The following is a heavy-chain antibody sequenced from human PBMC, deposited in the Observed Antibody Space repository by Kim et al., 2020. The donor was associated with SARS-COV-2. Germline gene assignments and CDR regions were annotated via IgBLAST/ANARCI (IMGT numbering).Heavy chain of an antibody. Sequence: GEALKISCKGSGYSFTSYWISWVRQMPGKGLELMGRIDPSDSYTNYSPSFQGHVTISADKSISTAYLQWSSLKASDTAMYYCARQEINCSGGSCYSEFDYWGQGSLVIVSS. CDR3: ARQEINCSGGSCYSEFDY. D-gene: IGHD2-15*01. J-gene: IGHJ4*02. V-gene: IGHV5-10-1*01. CDR1: GYSFTSYW. CDR2: IDPSDSYT.